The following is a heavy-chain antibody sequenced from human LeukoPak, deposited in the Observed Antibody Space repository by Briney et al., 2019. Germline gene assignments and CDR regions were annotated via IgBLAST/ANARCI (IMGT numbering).Heavy chain of an antibody. CDR3: ARDLPAGMAARPPYQLDY. Sequence: ASVKVSCKASGYTFTSYYMHWVRQAPGQGLEWMGWISVYNGDTKYAQKFQGRVTLTTETSTSTVYMELRSLKSDDTAMYYCARDLPAGMAARPPYQLDYWGQGTRVTVSS. D-gene: IGHD6-6*01. CDR1: GYTFTSYY. J-gene: IGHJ4*02. V-gene: IGHV1-18*04. CDR2: ISVYNGDT.